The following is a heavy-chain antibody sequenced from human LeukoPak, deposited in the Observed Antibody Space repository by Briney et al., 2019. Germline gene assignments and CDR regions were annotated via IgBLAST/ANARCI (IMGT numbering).Heavy chain of an antibody. CDR2: ISSNGDSR. D-gene: IGHD3-9*01. V-gene: IGHV3-64*01. CDR1: GFTFSTYG. Sequence: QPGGSLRLSCAASGFTFSTYGMHWVRQAPGKGLESVSAISSNGDSRYYANSVKGRFTISRDNSKNTLYLQMGSLRAEDMAVYYCAREAAYDYDVLTGYDYWGQGTLVTVSS. J-gene: IGHJ4*02. CDR3: AREAAYDYDVLTGYDY.